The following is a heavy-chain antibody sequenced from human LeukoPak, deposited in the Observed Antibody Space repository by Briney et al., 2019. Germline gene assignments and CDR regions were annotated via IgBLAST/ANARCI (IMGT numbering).Heavy chain of an antibody. D-gene: IGHD4-11*01. CDR2: INWNGGNT. Sequence: PGGSLRLSCAASGFTFDDYGMTWVRQAPGKGLEWVSGINWNGGNTGYADSVKGRFTISRDNAQNSLHLQMNSLRAEDTALYYCARVASNYDFDYWGQGTLVSVSS. J-gene: IGHJ4*02. CDR3: ARVASNYDFDY. CDR1: GFTFDDYG. V-gene: IGHV3-20*04.